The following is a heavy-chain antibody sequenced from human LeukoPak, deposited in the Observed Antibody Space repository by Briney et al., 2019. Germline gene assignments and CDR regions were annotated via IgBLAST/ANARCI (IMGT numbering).Heavy chain of an antibody. J-gene: IGHJ3*02. CDR1: GGSISSYY. CDR2: IYYSGST. CDR3: ASSSGITIFGVVQGAFDI. Sequence: PSQTLSLTCTVSGGSISSYYWSWIRQPPGKGLEWIGYIYYSGSTNYNPSLKSRVTISVDTSKNQFSLKLSSVTAADTAVYYCASSSGITIFGVVQGAFDIWGQGTMVTVSS. V-gene: IGHV4-59*01. D-gene: IGHD3-3*01.